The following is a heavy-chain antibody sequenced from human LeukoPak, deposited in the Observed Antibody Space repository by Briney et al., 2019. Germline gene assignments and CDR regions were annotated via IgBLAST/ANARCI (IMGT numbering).Heavy chain of an antibody. CDR1: GYTLTELS. D-gene: IGHD3-22*01. CDR2: FDPEDGET. J-gene: IGHJ4*02. V-gene: IGHV1-24*01. Sequence: GASVTVSCKVSGYTLTELSMHWVRQAPGKGLEWMGGFDPEDGETIYAQKFQGRVTVTEDTSTDTAYMELSSLRSEDTAVYYCATMYLDSSGYFYFDYWGQGTLVTVSS. CDR3: ATMYLDSSGYFYFDY.